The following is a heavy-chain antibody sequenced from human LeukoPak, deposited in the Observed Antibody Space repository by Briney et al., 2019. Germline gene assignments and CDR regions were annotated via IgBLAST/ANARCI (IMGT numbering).Heavy chain of an antibody. J-gene: IGHJ4*02. V-gene: IGHV3-9*01. CDR2: ISWNSGSI. D-gene: IGHD6-13*01. Sequence: GRSLRLSCAASGFTFDDYAMHWVRQAPGKGLEWVSGISWNSGSIDYADSVKGRFTISRDNAKNSLYLQMNSLRAEDTALCDCAKDVIAAGIYYFDYWGQGTLVTVSS. CDR3: AKDVIAAGIYYFDY. CDR1: GFTFDDYA.